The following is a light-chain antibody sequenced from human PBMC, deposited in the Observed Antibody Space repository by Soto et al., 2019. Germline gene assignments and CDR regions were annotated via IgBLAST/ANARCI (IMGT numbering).Light chain of an antibody. Sequence: EIVLTQSPGTLSLSPGERATLSCRASQSVSRNFFAWYQQKPGQAPRLLIYGASNRATGIPDRFSGSGAGTDFTLTISRLEPEDFAVYYCQQYDNSTRTFGQGTKVEI. CDR2: GAS. J-gene: IGKJ1*01. CDR1: QSVSRNF. V-gene: IGKV3-20*01. CDR3: QQYDNSTRT.